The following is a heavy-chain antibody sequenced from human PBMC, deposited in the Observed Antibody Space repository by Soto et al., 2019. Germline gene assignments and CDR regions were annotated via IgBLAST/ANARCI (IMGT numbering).Heavy chain of an antibody. D-gene: IGHD6-13*01. CDR1: GFTFSNSG. V-gene: IGHV3-23*01. CDR3: AKTKIATGGRSYDC. CDR2: IGVSAANT. Sequence: EVQLLESGGGLVQPGGSLRLSCAASGFTFSNSGMTWVRQAPGQGLEWVSAIGVSAANTYYADSVKGRFTISRDNSKNTLYLEMNSLRVGDTAVYYCAKTKIATGGRSYDCWGQGTLVSVSS. J-gene: IGHJ4*02.